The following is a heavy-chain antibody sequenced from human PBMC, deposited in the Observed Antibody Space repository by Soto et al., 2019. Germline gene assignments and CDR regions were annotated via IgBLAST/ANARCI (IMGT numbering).Heavy chain of an antibody. CDR1: GFTFSSYA. Sequence: QVQLVEYGGGVVQPGRSLRLSCAASGFTFSSYAMHWVRRAPGKGLEWMAVMSYDGSNKYYADSVKGRFTISRDTSKNTLYLQMNSLSPDDTARYYCARGGGAYLGQGTLVIFSS. CDR2: MSYDGSNK. D-gene: IGHD3-3*01. V-gene: IGHV3-30-3*01. CDR3: ARGGGAY. J-gene: IGHJ4*02.